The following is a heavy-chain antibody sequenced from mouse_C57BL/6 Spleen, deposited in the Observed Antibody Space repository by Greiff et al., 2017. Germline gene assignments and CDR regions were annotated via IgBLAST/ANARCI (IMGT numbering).Heavy chain of an antibody. CDR2: IDPETGGT. D-gene: IGHD1-1*01. J-gene: IGHJ3*01. V-gene: IGHV1-15*01. CDR1: GYTFTDYE. Sequence: VKLMESGAELVRPGASVTLSCKASGYTFTDYEMHWVKQTPVHGLEWIGAIDPETGGTAYNQKFKGKAILTADKSSSTAYMELRSLTSEDSAVYYCTRSSFITRVAPLAYWGQGTLVTVTA. CDR3: TRSSFITRVAPLAY.